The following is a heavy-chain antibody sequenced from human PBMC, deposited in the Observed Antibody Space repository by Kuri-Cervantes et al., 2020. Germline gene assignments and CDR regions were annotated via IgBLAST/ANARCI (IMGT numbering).Heavy chain of an antibody. J-gene: IGHJ4*02. V-gene: IGHV3-13*01. CDR2: IGTAGDT. Sequence: GESLKISCAASGFTFSSYDMHWVRQATGKGLEWVSAIGTAGDTYYPGSVKGRFTISRDNSKNTLYLQMNSLRAEDTAVYYCARGLVGATMGFDYWGQGTLVTVSS. D-gene: IGHD1-26*01. CDR3: ARGLVGATMGFDY. CDR1: GFTFSSYD.